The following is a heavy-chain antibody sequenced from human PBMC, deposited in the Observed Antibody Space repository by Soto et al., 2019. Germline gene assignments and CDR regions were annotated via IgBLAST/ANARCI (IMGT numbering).Heavy chain of an antibody. CDR1: GGSISSGGYY. J-gene: IGHJ4*02. Sequence: PSETLSLTCTVSGGSISSGGYYWSWIRQHPGKGLEWIGYIYYSGSTYYNPSLKSRVTISVDTSKSQFSLKLSSVTAADTAVYYCAREEDSALFDYWGQGTLVTVS. CDR2: IYYSGST. V-gene: IGHV4-31*03. CDR3: AREEDSALFDY.